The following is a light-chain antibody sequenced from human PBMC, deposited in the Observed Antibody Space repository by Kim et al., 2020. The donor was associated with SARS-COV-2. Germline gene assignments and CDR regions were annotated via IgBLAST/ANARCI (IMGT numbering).Light chain of an antibody. CDR2: DVN. Sequence: QSALTQPASVSGSPGQSITITCTGTTSDIGRYNYVSWFQQHPGKAPKVIIYDVNKRPSGISSLFSASKSGNTAFLSISGLQAEDEDDYYCTSYTRSNSWVFGGGTKVTVL. V-gene: IGLV2-14*03. CDR3: TSYTRSNSWV. J-gene: IGLJ3*02. CDR1: TSDIGRYNY.